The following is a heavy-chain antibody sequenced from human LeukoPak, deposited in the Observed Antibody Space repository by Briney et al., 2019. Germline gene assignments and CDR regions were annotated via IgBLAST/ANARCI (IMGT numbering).Heavy chain of an antibody. Sequence: PSETPSLTCTVSGGSISSYYWSWIRQPAGKGLEWIGRIYTSGSTNYNPSLKSRVTMSVDTSKNQFSLKLSSVTAADTAVYYCARFGYCSGGSCYGGNYYYYGMDVWGQGTTVTASS. CDR1: GGSISSYY. J-gene: IGHJ6*02. CDR3: ARFGYCSGGSCYGGNYYYYGMDV. CDR2: IYTSGST. D-gene: IGHD2-15*01. V-gene: IGHV4-4*07.